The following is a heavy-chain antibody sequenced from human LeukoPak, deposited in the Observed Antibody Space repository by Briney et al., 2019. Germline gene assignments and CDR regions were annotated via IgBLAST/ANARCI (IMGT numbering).Heavy chain of an antibody. J-gene: IGHJ4*02. CDR1: GYTFTGYC. V-gene: IGHV1-2*02. D-gene: IGHD2/OR15-2a*01. CDR2: INPNTGGT. CDR3: ARVKNLDY. Sequence: GASVKVSCKASGYTFTGYCIHWARQAPGQRLEWTGCINPNTGGTNYAQKFQGRVTMTSDTSINTAYMELSSLRSDDTALYYCARVKNLDYWGQGTLVTVSS.